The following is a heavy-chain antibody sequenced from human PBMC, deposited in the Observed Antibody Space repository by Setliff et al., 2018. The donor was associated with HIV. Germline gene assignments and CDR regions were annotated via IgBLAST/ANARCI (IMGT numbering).Heavy chain of an antibody. CDR2: IGSSGTPI. V-gene: IGHV3-48*04. D-gene: IGHD4-4*01. J-gene: IGHJ6*02. CDR1: GFSFSSYW. Sequence: GGSLRLSCAASGFSFSSYWMSWVRQAPGKGLEWLSYIGSSGTPIYYADSVKGRFTISRDNAKNSLNLQMNSLRAEDTAVYYCARWGYSRDGMDVWGQGTTVTVSS. CDR3: ARWGYSRDGMDV.